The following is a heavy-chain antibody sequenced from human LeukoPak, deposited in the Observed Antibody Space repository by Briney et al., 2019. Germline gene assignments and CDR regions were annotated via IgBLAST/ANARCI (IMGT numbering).Heavy chain of an antibody. D-gene: IGHD1-26*01. CDR1: GYSFNTHW. V-gene: IGHV5-51*01. J-gene: IGHJ4*02. Sequence: GESLKISRKASGYSFNTHWIGWVRHMPGKGVEAMGNIYPDDSDTKYSPSFQVPVTIAADKSISTAFLQWSSLKASDTDMYYCASATGSYSYFDYWGQGTLVTVSS. CDR3: ASATGSYSYFDY. CDR2: IYPDDSDT.